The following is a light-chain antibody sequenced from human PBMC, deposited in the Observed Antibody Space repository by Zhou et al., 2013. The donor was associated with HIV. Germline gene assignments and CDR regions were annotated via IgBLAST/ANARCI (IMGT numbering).Light chain of an antibody. CDR2: AAS. J-gene: IGKJ4*01. CDR3: QQYYIYPLT. V-gene: IGKV1-16*02. CDR1: QDISNY. Sequence: DIQMTQSPSSLSASVGDRVTITCQASQDISNYLNWYQQKPGKAPESLMYAASNLERGVPSKFSGSGSGTDFTLTISSLQPEDFATYYCQQYYIYPLTFGRRDQGGDQT.